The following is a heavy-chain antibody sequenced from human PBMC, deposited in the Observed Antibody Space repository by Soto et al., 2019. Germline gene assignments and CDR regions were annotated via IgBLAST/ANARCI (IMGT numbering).Heavy chain of an antibody. J-gene: IGHJ4*02. V-gene: IGHV4-39*01. CDR3: ARQGEEGLSYYFDY. CDR1: GGSISSSSYY. D-gene: IGHD1-26*01. Sequence: PSETLSLTCTVSGGSISSSSYYWGWIRQPPGKGLEWIGSIYYSGSTYYNPSLKSRVTISVDTSKNQFSLKLSSVTAAGTAVYYCARQGEEGLSYYFDYWGKGTLVTVSS. CDR2: IYYSGST.